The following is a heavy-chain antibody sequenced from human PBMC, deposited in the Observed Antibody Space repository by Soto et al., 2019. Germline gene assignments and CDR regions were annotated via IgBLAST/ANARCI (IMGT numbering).Heavy chain of an antibody. J-gene: IGHJ5*02. V-gene: IGHV4-38-2*02. CDR3: ARDPTYYDFWSGYLSPPNWFDP. CDR2: IYHSGST. D-gene: IGHD3-3*01. Sequence: PSETLSLTCAVSGYSISSGYYWGWIRQPPGKGLEWIGSIYHSGSTYYNPSLKSRVTISVDTSKNQFSLKLSSVTAADTAVYYCARDPTYYDFWSGYLSPPNWFDPWGQGTLVTVSS. CDR1: GYSISSGYY.